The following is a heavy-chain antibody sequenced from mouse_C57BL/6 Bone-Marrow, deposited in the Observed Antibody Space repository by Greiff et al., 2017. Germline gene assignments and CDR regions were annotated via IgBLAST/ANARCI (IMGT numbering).Heavy chain of an antibody. V-gene: IGHV1-82*01. CDR2: IYPGDGDT. D-gene: IGHD1-1*01. CDR1: GYAFSSSW. J-gene: IGHJ2*01. Sequence: QVQLQQSGPELVKPGASVKISCKASGYAFSSSWMNWVKQRPGKGLEWIGRIYPGDGDTNYNGKFKGKATLTADKSSSTAYMRLSSLTSEDSAVYFCATTVVATDYWGQGTTLTVSS. CDR3: ATTVVATDY.